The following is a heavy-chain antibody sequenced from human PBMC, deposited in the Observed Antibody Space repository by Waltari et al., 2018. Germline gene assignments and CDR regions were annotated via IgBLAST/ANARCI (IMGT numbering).Heavy chain of an antibody. CDR1: GDSISDYF. D-gene: IGHD4-4*01. V-gene: IGHV4-4*07. Sequence: QVQLQESGPGLVKPSETLSLTCTVSGDSISDYFWSWVRQPAGKGLEWIGRIYGSGSSNYNPSLTSRVTTSADTSKNQLSLKVTSLTAADTAVYYCAREGVDSNYYYYYMDVWGKGTTVTVSS. J-gene: IGHJ6*03. CDR3: AREGVDSNYYYYYMDV. CDR2: IYGSGSS.